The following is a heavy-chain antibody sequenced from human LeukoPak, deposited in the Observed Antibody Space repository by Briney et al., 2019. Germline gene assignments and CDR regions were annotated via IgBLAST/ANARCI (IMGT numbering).Heavy chain of an antibody. V-gene: IGHV3-23*01. Sequence: GGSLRLSCAASGFTFSSYAMKWVRQAPGKGLEWVSAISGSGVSTYYADSMKGRFTISRDNSKNTLYLQMNSLRAEDTAVYYCAKSGIGGLRGGYFDYWGQGTLVTVSS. CDR1: GFTFSSYA. D-gene: IGHD4-17*01. CDR2: ISGSGVST. J-gene: IGHJ4*02. CDR3: AKSGIGGLRGGYFDY.